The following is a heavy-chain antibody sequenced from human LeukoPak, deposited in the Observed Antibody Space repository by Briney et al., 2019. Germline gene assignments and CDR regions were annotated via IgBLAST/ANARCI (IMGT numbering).Heavy chain of an antibody. CDR3: ARVRGSGSYLFGY. V-gene: IGHV1-2*02. CDR1: GYTFTSYG. D-gene: IGHD3-10*01. CDR2: INPNSGGT. Sequence: ASVKVSCKASGYTFTSYGISWVRQAPGQGLEWMGWINPNSGGTNYAQKFQGRVTMTRDTSISTAYMELSRLRSDDTAVYYCARVRGSGSYLFGYWGQGTLVTVSS. J-gene: IGHJ4*02.